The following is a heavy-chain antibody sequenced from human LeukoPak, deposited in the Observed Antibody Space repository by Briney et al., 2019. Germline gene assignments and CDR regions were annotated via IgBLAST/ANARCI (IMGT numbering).Heavy chain of an antibody. J-gene: IGHJ4*02. V-gene: IGHV3-30-3*01. CDR3: ARDRGYSYGYIDY. Sequence: PGGSLRLSCAASGFTFSSYAMHWVRQAPGEGLEWVAVISYDGSNKYYADSVKGRFTISRDNSKNTLYLQMNSLRAEDTAVYCCARDRGYSYGYIDYWGQGTLVTVSS. CDR1: GFTFSSYA. CDR2: ISYDGSNK. D-gene: IGHD5-18*01.